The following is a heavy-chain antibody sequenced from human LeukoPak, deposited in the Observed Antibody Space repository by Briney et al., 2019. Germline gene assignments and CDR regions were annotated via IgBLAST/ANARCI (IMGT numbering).Heavy chain of an antibody. CDR2: IYYSGST. V-gene: IGHV4-31*03. CDR3: ARLYCTNGVCYHVDY. J-gene: IGHJ4*02. CDR1: GGSISSGGYY. Sequence: SETLSLTCTVSGGSISSGGYYWSWIRQHPGKGLEWIGYIYYSGSTYYNPSLKSRVTISVDTSKNQFSLKLSSVTAADTAVYYCARLYCTNGVCYHVDYWGQGTLVTVSS. D-gene: IGHD2-8*01.